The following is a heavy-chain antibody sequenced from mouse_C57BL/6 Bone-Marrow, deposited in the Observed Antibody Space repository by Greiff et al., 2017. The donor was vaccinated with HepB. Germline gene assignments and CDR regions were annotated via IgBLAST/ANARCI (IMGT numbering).Heavy chain of an antibody. CDR2: ISNGGGST. CDR1: GFTFSDYY. CDR3: ARLDYGIGAMDY. J-gene: IGHJ4*01. V-gene: IGHV5-12*01. D-gene: IGHD2-4*01. Sequence: EVKLMESGGGLVQPGGSLKLSCAASGFTFSDYYMYWVRQTPEKRLEWVAYISNGGGSTYYPDTVKGRFTISRDNAKNTLYLQMSRLKSEDTAMYYCARLDYGIGAMDYWGQGTSVTVSS.